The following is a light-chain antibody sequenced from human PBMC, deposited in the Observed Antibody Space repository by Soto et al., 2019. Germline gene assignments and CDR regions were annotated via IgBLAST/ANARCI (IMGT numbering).Light chain of an antibody. CDR1: QGISSY. CDR3: QQLNSYPLT. Sequence: DIQLTQSPSFLSASLGDRVTITCRASQGISSYLAWYQQKPGKAPKLLIYAASTLQSGVPSRFSGSGSGTEFTLTISSLQPEDFATYYCQQLNSYPLTFGPRSKVD. J-gene: IGKJ3*01. V-gene: IGKV1-9*01. CDR2: AAS.